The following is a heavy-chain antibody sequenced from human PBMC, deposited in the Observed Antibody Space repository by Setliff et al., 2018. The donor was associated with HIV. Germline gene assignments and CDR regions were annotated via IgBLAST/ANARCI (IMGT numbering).Heavy chain of an antibody. CDR3: AREGRYSSACFFDY. D-gene: IGHD6-19*01. Sequence: SETLSLTCAVYGGSFSDYSWNWVRQPTGKGLEWIGEINHSGSTNYNPSLKSRVTISLDTSKNQFCLKLTSVTAADTAVYYCAREGRYSSACFFDYWGQGTLVTVSS. CDR2: INHSGST. CDR1: GGSFSDYS. J-gene: IGHJ4*02. V-gene: IGHV4-34*01.